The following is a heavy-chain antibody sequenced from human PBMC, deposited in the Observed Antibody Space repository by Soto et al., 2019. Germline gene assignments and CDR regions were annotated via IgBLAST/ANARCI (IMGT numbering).Heavy chain of an antibody. CDR3: AKGVLSFHYGMEV. Sequence: EVQLLQSGGGVVPPGGSLRLACATSGFTFNTYPMTWVSQAPGKGLEWVSSISSTAGRTSSYADSVKGRFAISRDFSENTVYLQMNNLRVDDTAVYFCAKGVLSFHYGMEVWGQGTTVTVSS. J-gene: IGHJ6*02. CDR1: GFTFNTYP. V-gene: IGHV3-23*01. D-gene: IGHD3-10*01. CDR2: ISSTAGRTS.